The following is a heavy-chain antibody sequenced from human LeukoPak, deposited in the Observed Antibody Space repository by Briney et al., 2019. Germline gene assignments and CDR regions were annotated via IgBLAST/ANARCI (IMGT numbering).Heavy chain of an antibody. CDR3: ARVNIAAHIDY. D-gene: IGHD6-25*01. CDR1: GFTFSSYG. V-gene: IGHV3-30*03. J-gene: IGHJ4*02. CDR2: ISYDGSNK. Sequence: PGGSLRLSCAASGFTFSSYGMHWVRQAPGKGLEWVAVISYDGSNKYYADSVKGRFTISRDNSKNTLYLQMNSLRAEDTAVYYCARVNIAAHIDYWGQGTLVTVSS.